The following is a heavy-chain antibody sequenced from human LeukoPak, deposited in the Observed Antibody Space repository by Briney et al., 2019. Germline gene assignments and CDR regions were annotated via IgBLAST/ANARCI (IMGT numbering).Heavy chain of an antibody. CDR3: ARGGGIAAAGTGFDY. D-gene: IGHD6-13*01. J-gene: IGHJ4*02. Sequence: SETLSLTCAVYGGSFSGYYWSWIRQPPGKGLEWIGEINHSGSTNYNPSLKSRVTISVDTSKNQFSLKLSSVTAADTAVYYCARGGGIAAAGTGFDYWGQGTLVTVSS. CDR2: INHSGST. V-gene: IGHV4-34*01. CDR1: GGSFSGYY.